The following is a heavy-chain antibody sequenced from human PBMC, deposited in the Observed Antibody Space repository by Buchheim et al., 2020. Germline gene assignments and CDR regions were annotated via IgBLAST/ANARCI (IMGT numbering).Heavy chain of an antibody. D-gene: IGHD6-6*01. J-gene: IGHJ4*02. V-gene: IGHV3-23*01. CDR2: MSGSGGNT. CDR3: AKWAYSSSSTMAGQFDY. CDR1: GFTFSSYA. Sequence: EVQLLESGGGLVQPGGSLRLSCAASGFTFSSYAMSWVRQAPGKGLEWVSAMSGSGGNTYYAESVKGRFTISRDNSKNTLYLQMNSLRADDTAVFYCAKWAYSSSSTMAGQFDYWGQGTL.